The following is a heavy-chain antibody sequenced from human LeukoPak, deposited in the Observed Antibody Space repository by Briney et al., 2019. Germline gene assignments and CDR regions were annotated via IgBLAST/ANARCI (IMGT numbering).Heavy chain of an antibody. D-gene: IGHD3-10*01. CDR3: ARDPRRQYYGSGTDWYFDL. CDR1: GYTFTSYG. V-gene: IGHV1-18*01. CDR2: ISAYNGNT. Sequence: ASVKVSCMASGYTFTSYGISWVRQAPGQGLEWMGWISAYNGNTNYAQKLQGRVTMTTDTSTSTAYMELSRLRSDDTAVYYCARDPRRQYYGSGTDWYFDLWGRGTLVTVSS. J-gene: IGHJ2*01.